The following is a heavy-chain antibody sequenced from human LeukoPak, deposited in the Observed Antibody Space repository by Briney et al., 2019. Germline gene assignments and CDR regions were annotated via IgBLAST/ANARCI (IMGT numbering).Heavy chain of an antibody. J-gene: IGHJ6*03. CDR3: ARESIRVANYYYYYMDV. CDR1: GGTFSSYA. CDR2: IIPILGIA. D-gene: IGHD2-21*01. V-gene: IGHV1-69*04. Sequence: GASVKVSCKASGGTFSSYAISWVRQAPGQGLGWMGRIIPILGIANYAQKFQGRVTITADKSTSTAYMELRSLRSDDTAVYYCARESIRVANYYYYYMDVWGKGTTVTVSS.